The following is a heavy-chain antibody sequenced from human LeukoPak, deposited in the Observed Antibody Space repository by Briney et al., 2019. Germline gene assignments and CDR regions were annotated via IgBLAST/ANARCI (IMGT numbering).Heavy chain of an antibody. CDR1: GYTFTGYY. CDR3: ATVDTAMVPPPLGY. D-gene: IGHD5-18*01. Sequence: GASVKVSCKASGYTFTGYYMHWVRQAPGQGLEWMGRIIPILGIANYAQKFQGRVTITADKSTSTAYMELSSLRSEDTAVYYCATVDTAMVPPPLGYWGQGTLVTVSS. J-gene: IGHJ4*02. V-gene: IGHV1-69*04. CDR2: IIPILGIA.